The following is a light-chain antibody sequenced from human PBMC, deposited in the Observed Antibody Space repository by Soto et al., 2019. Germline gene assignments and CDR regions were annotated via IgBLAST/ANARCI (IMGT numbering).Light chain of an antibody. CDR1: QSVRSN. V-gene: IGKV3-15*01. CDR3: QQYNTWPPIT. J-gene: IGKJ5*01. CDR2: GAS. Sequence: DRFMTQSPCSLCVSPVEIVTLSCRASQSVRSNLAWYQQKPGQAPRLLIYGASTRATGIPARFSGSGSWTEFILTISSLQSADFSVYYCQQYNTWPPITFGQGTRLEIK.